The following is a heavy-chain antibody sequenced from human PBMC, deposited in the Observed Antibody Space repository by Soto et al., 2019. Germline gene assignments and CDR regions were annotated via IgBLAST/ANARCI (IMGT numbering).Heavy chain of an antibody. CDR2: FIPVFTTA. V-gene: IGHV1-69*01. Sequence: QVQLVQSGAEVKKPGSSVKVSCKASGGSFSTYGISWVRQAPGQGLEWMGGFIPVFTTAKYAQKFLGRVSITADESTYTAYMELSSLRSEDTAVYFCARDGVDVSRTTVRHGALDIWGQGTVVTVSS. J-gene: IGHJ3*02. CDR3: ARDGVDVSRTTVRHGALDI. D-gene: IGHD4-17*01. CDR1: GGSFSTYG.